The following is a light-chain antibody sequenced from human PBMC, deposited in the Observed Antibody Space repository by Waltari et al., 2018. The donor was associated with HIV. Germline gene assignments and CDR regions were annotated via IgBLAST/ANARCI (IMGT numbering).Light chain of an antibody. J-gene: IGLJ2*01. CDR2: ANI. CDR1: SSNIGAGYD. CDR3: QSFDSSLTTSGVI. Sequence: QSVLTQPPSVSGAPGQRVTISCTGSSSNIGAGYDVHWYQQLPGTAPKLLIYANINRPSGVPDRFSGSKSGSSASLAITGLQAEDEAHYYCQSFDSSLTTSGVIFGGGTKPTVL. V-gene: IGLV1-40*01.